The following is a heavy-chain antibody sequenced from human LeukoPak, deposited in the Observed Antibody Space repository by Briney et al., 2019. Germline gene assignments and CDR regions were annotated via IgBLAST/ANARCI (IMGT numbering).Heavy chain of an antibody. CDR3: ARRAGGYCSGGRCYYFDF. D-gene: IGHD2-15*01. Sequence: GESLKISCKGSGDSFTNYWIAWVGQMPGKGLEWMGIIYLGDSDTRYSPSFQGQVTISADKSISTAYLQWSSLKDSDTAMYYCARRAGGYCSGGRCYYFDFWGQGTLVTVSS. J-gene: IGHJ4*02. CDR2: IYLGDSDT. CDR1: GDSFTNYW. V-gene: IGHV5-51*01.